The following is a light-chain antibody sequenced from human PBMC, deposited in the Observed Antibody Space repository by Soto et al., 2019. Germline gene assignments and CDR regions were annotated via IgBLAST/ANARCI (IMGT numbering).Light chain of an antibody. Sequence: ENVLTQSPGTLSLSPGERATLSCRASQSVSSSYVAWYQQKPGQAPRLLIYVASITAAGIPDRFSGSGSGADFTLTISRLEPEDFAVYYCQQYDSGPITFGPGTRLDIK. V-gene: IGKV3-20*01. CDR3: QQYDSGPIT. CDR1: QSVSSSY. CDR2: VAS. J-gene: IGKJ5*01.